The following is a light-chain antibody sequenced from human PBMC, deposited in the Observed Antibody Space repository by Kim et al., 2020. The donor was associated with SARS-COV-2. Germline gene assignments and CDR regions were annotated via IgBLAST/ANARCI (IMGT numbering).Light chain of an antibody. V-gene: IGKV3-15*01. Sequence: EIVMTQSPATLSVSPGERATLSCRASQSVSSNLAWYQQKPGQAPRLLIYGASTRAAGIPTRLSGSGSGTEFTLTISSLQSEDFAVYYCHQFNNWPHTFGQGTKLEI. J-gene: IGKJ2*01. CDR1: QSVSSN. CDR2: GAS. CDR3: HQFNNWPHT.